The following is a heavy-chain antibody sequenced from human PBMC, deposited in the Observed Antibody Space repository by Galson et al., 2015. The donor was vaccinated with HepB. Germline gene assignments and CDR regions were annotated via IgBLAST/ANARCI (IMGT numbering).Heavy chain of an antibody. Sequence: SLGLSCAASGFNVGDYYMSWVRQAPGKGPEGISYISSSGKTSYDADSVKGRFTISRDNTKYSLYVQMDSLRAEDTAVYFCARLKISYFENNGYHFDHWGQGALVTVSS. CDR1: GFNVGDYY. CDR3: ARLKISYFENNGYHFDH. D-gene: IGHD3-22*01. J-gene: IGHJ4*02. V-gene: IGHV3-11*01. CDR2: ISSSGKTS.